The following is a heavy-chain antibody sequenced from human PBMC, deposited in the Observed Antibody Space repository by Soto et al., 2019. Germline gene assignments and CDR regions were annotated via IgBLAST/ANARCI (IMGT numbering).Heavy chain of an antibody. D-gene: IGHD4-4*01. V-gene: IGHV3-30-3*01. CDR2: ISYDGSNK. CDR3: ARTRSYSNYYDYYYYGMDV. CDR1: GFTFSSYA. Sequence: GGSLRLSCAASGFTFSSYAMHWVRQAPGKGLEWVAVISYDGSNKYYADSVKGRFTISRDNSKNTLYLQMNSLRAEDTAVYYCARTRSYSNYYDYYYYGMDVWGQGTTVTVSS. J-gene: IGHJ6*02.